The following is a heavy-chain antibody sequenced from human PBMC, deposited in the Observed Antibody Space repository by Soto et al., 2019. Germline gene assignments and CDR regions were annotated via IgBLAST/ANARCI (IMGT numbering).Heavy chain of an antibody. CDR3: ARDGGSNYRYYYYYGMDV. V-gene: IGHV1-69*01. J-gene: IGHJ6*02. CDR2: IIPIFGTA. D-gene: IGHD4-4*01. Sequence: QVQLVQSGAEVKKPGSSVKVSCKASGGTFSSYAISWVRQAPGQGREWMGGIIPIFGTANYAQKFQGRVTITADESTSTAYMERSSLRSDDTAVYYCARDGGSNYRYYYYYGMDVWGRGTTVTVSS. CDR1: GGTFSSYA.